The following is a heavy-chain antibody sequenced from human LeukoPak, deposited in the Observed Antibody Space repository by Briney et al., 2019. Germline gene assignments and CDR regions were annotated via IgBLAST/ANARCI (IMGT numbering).Heavy chain of an antibody. Sequence: GGSLRLSCAASGFTFSSYAMSWVRQAPGKGLEWVSAISGSGGSTYYADSVKGRFTISRDNSKNTLYLQMNSLRAEDTAVYYCAKPEGQWLVPSWFDPWGQGTLVTVSS. CDR1: GFTFSSYA. D-gene: IGHD6-19*01. CDR3: AKPEGQWLVPSWFDP. J-gene: IGHJ5*02. CDR2: ISGSGGST. V-gene: IGHV3-23*01.